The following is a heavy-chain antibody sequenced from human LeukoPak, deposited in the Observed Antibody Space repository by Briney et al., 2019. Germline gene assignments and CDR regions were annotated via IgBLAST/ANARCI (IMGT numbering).Heavy chain of an antibody. CDR1: GFTFSSYG. V-gene: IGHV3-30*02. J-gene: IGHJ4*02. CDR3: ARDYTGHFDY. Sequence: PGGSLRLSSAASGFTFSSYGMHWVRQAPGKGLEWVAFIRYDGSNKYYADSVKGRFTISRDNSKNTLYLQMNSLRAEDTAVYYCARDYTGHFDYWGQGTLVTVSS. CDR2: IRYDGSNK.